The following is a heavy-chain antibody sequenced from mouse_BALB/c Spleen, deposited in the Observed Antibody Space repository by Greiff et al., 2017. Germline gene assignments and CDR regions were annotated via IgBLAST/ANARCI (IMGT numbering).Heavy chain of an antibody. CDR2: ISSGSSTI. CDR1: GFTFSSFG. Sequence: EVQVVESGGGLVQPGGSRKLSCAASGFTFSSFGMHWVRQAPEKGLEWVAYISSGSSTIYYADTVKGRFTISRDNPKNTLFLQMTSLRSEDTAMYYCARFFDYDGYYAMDYWGQGTSVTVSS. D-gene: IGHD2-4*01. CDR3: ARFFDYDGYYAMDY. V-gene: IGHV5-17*02. J-gene: IGHJ4*01.